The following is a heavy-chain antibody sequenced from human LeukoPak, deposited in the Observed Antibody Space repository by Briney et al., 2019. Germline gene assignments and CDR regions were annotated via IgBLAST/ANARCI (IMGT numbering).Heavy chain of an antibody. CDR1: GGAFSGFY. D-gene: IGHD3-3*01. CDR3: ARSGFFGVVIGGNNWFDP. CDR2: INHSGST. V-gene: IGHV4-34*01. J-gene: IGHJ5*02. Sequence: SETLSPTCAGYGGAFSGFYWSLVRHPPREGLGWVWGINHSGSTNYNPSLKSRVTISVDTSKNQFSLKLSSVTAADTAVYYCARSGFFGVVIGGNNWFDPWGQGTLVTVSS.